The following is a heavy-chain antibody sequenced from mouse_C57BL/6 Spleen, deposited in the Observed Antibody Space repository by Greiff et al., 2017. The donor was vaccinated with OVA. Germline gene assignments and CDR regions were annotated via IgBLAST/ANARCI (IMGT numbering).Heavy chain of an antibody. CDR3: TPSTAWFAY. CDR2: IYPGNSDT. CDR1: GYTFTSYW. V-gene: IGHV1-5*01. Sequence: VQLQQSGTVLARPGASVKMSCKTSGYTFTSYWMHWVKQRPGQGLEWIGAIYPGNSDTSYNQKFKGKAKLTAVTSASTAYMELSSLPNEDSAVYYCTPSTAWFAYWGQGTLVTVSA. D-gene: IGHD2-10*02. J-gene: IGHJ3*01.